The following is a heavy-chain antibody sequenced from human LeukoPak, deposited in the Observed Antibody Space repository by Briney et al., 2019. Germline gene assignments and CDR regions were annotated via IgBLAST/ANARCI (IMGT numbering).Heavy chain of an antibody. CDR3: ARDPLLLRFLEWPKYYYYYYGMDV. CDR2: ISAYNGNT. D-gene: IGHD3-3*01. V-gene: IGHV1-18*01. CDR1: GYTFTSYG. Sequence: GASVKVSCKASGYTFTSYGISWVRQAPGQGLEWMGWISAYNGNTNYAQKLQGRVTMTTDTSTSTAYMELRSLRSDDTAVYYCARDPLLLRFLEWPKYYYYYYGMDVWGQGTTVTVSS. J-gene: IGHJ6*02.